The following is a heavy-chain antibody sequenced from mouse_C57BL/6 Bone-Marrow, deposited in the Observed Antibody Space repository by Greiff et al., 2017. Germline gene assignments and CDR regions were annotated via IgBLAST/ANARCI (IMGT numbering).Heavy chain of an antibody. V-gene: IGHV1-50*01. Sequence: QVQLQQPGAELVKPGASVKLSCKASGYTFTSYWMQWVKQRPGQGLEWIGEIDPSDSYTNYNQKFKGKATLTVDTSSSTAYMQLSSLTSEDSAVYYCARNYGSSYENYAMDYWGQGTSVTVSS. CDR1: GYTFTSYW. CDR3: ARNYGSSYENYAMDY. D-gene: IGHD1-1*01. J-gene: IGHJ4*01. CDR2: IDPSDSYT.